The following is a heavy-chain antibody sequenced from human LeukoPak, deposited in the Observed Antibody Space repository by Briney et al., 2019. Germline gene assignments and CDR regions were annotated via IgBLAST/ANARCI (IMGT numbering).Heavy chain of an antibody. J-gene: IGHJ4*02. CDR1: GFTFSSYA. D-gene: IGHD3-9*01. V-gene: IGHV3-23*01. CDR3: AKDSRLLITYFDY. Sequence: GGSLRLSCAASGFTFSSYAMSWVRQAPGKGLEWVSGISSGGANTYYADSVRGRLTISRDNSKNTLYLQTHSLRADDTAVYFCAKDSRLLITYFDYWGQGTLVTVSS. CDR2: ISSGGANT.